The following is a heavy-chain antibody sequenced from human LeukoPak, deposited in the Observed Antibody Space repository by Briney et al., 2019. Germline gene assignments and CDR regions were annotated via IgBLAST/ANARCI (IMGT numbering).Heavy chain of an antibody. V-gene: IGHV3-7*01. J-gene: IGHJ4*02. Sequence: GGSLRLSCAASGFIFSSYWMSWVRQAPGKGLEWVANIKQDGSEKYYVDSVKGRFTISRDNAKNSLYLQMNSLRAEDTAVYYCARERFTSYDYWGQGTLVTVSS. CDR3: ARERFTSYDY. CDR2: IKQDGSEK. D-gene: IGHD1-26*01. CDR1: GFIFSSYW.